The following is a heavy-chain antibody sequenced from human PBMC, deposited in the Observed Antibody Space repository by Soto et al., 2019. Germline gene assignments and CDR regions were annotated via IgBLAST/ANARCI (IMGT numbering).Heavy chain of an antibody. CDR2: ISANGART. V-gene: IGHV3-23*01. Sequence: EVQLLESGGNLIQPGRSLRLSCAASGFNFRNYAMSWVRQAPGAGPEWVSGISANGARTYYADSVKGRFTISRDNSNNVLFLEMYSLRLEDTALYYCGKDPNGDYVGAFDMWGRGTMVTVSS. J-gene: IGHJ3*02. D-gene: IGHD4-17*01. CDR1: GFNFRNYA. CDR3: GKDPNGDYVGAFDM.